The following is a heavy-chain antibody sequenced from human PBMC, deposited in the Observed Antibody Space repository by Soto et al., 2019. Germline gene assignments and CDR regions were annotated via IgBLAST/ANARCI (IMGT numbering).Heavy chain of an antibody. CDR1: GYTFTSYY. CDR2: INPSGGST. Sequence: GASVKVSCKASGYTFTSYYMHWVRQAPGQGLEWMGIINPSGGSTSYAQKFQGRVTMTRDTSTSTVYMELSSLRSEDTAVYYCARDPITISGVVNHYFDYWGQGTLVTVSS. J-gene: IGHJ4*02. CDR3: ARDPITISGVVNHYFDY. V-gene: IGHV1-46*01. D-gene: IGHD3-3*01.